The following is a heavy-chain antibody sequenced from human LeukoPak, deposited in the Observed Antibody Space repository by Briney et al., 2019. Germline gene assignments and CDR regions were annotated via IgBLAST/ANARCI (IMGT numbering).Heavy chain of an antibody. V-gene: IGHV6-1*01. J-gene: IGHJ6*03. D-gene: IGHD3-22*01. CDR2: TYYRSKWYN. CDR3: ARDNGGGRYYYDSSGYRPSYYYYYMDV. Sequence: SQTLSLTCAISGDSVSSNSAAWNWIRQSPSRGLEWLGRTYYRSKWYNDYAVSVKSRITINPDTSKNQFSLQLNSVTPEDTAVYYCARDNGGGRYYYDSSGYRPSYYYYYMDVWGKGTTVTVSS. CDR1: GDSVSSNSAA.